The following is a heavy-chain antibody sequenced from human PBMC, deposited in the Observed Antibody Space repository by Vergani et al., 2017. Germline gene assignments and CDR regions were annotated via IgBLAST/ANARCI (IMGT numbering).Heavy chain of an antibody. V-gene: IGHV1-46*01. CDR3: ARGPGRVDD. CDR2: INHSGGRT. J-gene: IGHJ4*02. CDR1: GYTFTSYY. Sequence: VQLVQSGAAVKKPGASVKVSCKASGYTFTSYYMHWVRKAPGQGLAWMGIINHSGGRTSYAQKFQGRVTMTRDTSTITVYMELGSLRSEDTAVYYCARGPGRVDDWGQGTLVTVSS. D-gene: IGHD3-10*01.